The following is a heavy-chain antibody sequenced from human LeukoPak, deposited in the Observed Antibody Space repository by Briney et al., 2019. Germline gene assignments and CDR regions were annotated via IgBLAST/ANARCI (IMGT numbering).Heavy chain of an antibody. D-gene: IGHD3-22*01. J-gene: IGHJ4*02. Sequence: ASVKVSCKASGYTFTGYYMHWVRQAPGQGLEWMGWINPNSGGTNYAQKFQGRVTMTRDTSISTAYMELSRLRPDDTAVYYCARVSGGYDSSGYYPFDYWGQGTLVTVSS. CDR1: GYTFTGYY. CDR3: ARVSGGYDSSGYYPFDY. V-gene: IGHV1-2*02. CDR2: INPNSGGT.